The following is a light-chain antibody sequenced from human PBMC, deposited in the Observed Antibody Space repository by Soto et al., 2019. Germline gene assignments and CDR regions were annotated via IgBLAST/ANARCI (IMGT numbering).Light chain of an antibody. CDR2: AAS. CDR3: QQYDNSQRT. Sequence: EIVLTQSPGTLSLSPGERATLSCRASQSVSSNYLAWYQQKPGQAPRLLIYAASSRTTGIPDRFSGSGSGTDFTLTISRLQPEDFAVYFCQQYDNSQRTFGQGTKVDIK. CDR1: QSVSSNY. J-gene: IGKJ1*01. V-gene: IGKV3-20*01.